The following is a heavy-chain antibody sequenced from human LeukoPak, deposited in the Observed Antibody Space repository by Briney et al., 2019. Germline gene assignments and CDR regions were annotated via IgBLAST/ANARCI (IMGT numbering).Heavy chain of an antibody. CDR1: GYTFTSYG. V-gene: IGHV1-18*04. CDR3: ARAKQQLGSGYYYYGMDV. J-gene: IGHJ6*04. CDR2: ISAYNGNT. D-gene: IGHD6-13*01. Sequence: VKVSCKASGYTFTSYGISWVRQAPGQGLEWMGWISAYNGNTNYAQKLQGRATMTTDTSTSTAYMELRSLRSDDTAVYYCARAKQQLGSGYYYYGMDVWGKGTTVTVSS.